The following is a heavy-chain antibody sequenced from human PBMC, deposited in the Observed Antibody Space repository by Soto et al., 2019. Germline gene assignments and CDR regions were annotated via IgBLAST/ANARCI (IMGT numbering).Heavy chain of an antibody. Sequence: QVQLVQSGAEVKKPGASVKVSCKASGYTFTSYYMHWVRQAPGQGLEWMGIINPSGGSTSYAQKFQGRVTMTRDTSTSTVYMELSSLRSEDTAVYYCARGGIVVVPAAEAKRTRRYGMDVWGQGTTVTVSS. CDR3: ARGGIVVVPAAEAKRTRRYGMDV. D-gene: IGHD2-2*01. CDR1: GYTFTSYY. J-gene: IGHJ6*02. V-gene: IGHV1-46*01. CDR2: INPSGGST.